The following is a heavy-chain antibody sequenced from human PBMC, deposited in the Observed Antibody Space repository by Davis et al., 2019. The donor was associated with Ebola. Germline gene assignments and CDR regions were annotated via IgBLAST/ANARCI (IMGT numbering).Heavy chain of an antibody. V-gene: IGHV3-23*01. J-gene: IGHJ6*02. D-gene: IGHD4-17*01. Sequence: GGSLRLSCAASGFTFSSYAMSWVRQAPGKGLEWVSVISGSGGSTYYADSVKGRFTISRDNSKNTLYLQMNSLRAEDTAVYYCAKHRVTTGYYDMDVWGQGTTVTVSS. CDR1: GFTFSSYA. CDR3: AKHRVTTGYYDMDV. CDR2: ISGSGGST.